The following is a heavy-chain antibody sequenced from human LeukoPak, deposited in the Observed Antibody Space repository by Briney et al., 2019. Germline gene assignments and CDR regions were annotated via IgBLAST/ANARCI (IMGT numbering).Heavy chain of an antibody. CDR1: GFTFSSYA. CDR2: ISGSGGST. D-gene: IGHD4-17*01. J-gene: IGHJ4*02. Sequence: PGGSLRLSCAASGFTFSSYAMTWVRQAPGKGLEWVSSISGSGGSTYYADSVKGRFTISRDNSKNTLYLQMNSLRAEDTAVYYCAKDFVGYGDFVPPNYFDYWGQGTLVTVSS. V-gene: IGHV3-23*01. CDR3: AKDFVGYGDFVPPNYFDY.